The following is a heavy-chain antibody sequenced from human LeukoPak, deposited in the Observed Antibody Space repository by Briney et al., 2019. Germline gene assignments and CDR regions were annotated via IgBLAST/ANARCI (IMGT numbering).Heavy chain of an antibody. V-gene: IGHV4-39*01. J-gene: IGHJ4*02. Sequence: PSETLSLTCTVSGGSIISSTYYWGWIRQPPGKGLEWIGTIYYSGSTYYNPSLESRVTISIDTSKNQFSLKLNSVTAADTAVYYCARVLPQWLARYYFDYWGQGSLVTVSS. CDR2: IYYSGST. CDR3: ARVLPQWLARYYFDY. D-gene: IGHD6-19*01. CDR1: GGSIISSTYY.